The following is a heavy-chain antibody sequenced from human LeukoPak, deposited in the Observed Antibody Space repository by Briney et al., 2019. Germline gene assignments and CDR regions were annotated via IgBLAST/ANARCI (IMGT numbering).Heavy chain of an antibody. J-gene: IGHJ6*02. V-gene: IGHV1-2*02. Sequence: ASVKVSCKASGYTFTGYYMHWVRQAPGQGLEWTGWINPNSGGTNYAQKFQGRVTMTRDTSITTAYMEVSRLRFDDTAVYYCARGMYGLDVWGQGTTVTVSS. CDR3: ARGMYGLDV. CDR1: GYTFTGYY. CDR2: INPNSGGT.